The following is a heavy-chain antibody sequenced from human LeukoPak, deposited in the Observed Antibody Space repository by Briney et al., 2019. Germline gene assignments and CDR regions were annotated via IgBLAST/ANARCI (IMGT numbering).Heavy chain of an antibody. J-gene: IGHJ4*02. CDR3: TTGTWIQLWLADY. CDR1: GFKYDDYT. D-gene: IGHD5-18*01. V-gene: IGHV3-15*01. CDR2: IKSQTDGGTT. Sequence: GGSLRLTCTASGFKYDDYTMSWVRLAPGKGLEWVGHIKSQTDGGTTDYAAPVKGRFTISRDDSKNTLYLQLNSLKTEDTAVYYCTTGTWIQLWLADYWGQGTLVTVSS.